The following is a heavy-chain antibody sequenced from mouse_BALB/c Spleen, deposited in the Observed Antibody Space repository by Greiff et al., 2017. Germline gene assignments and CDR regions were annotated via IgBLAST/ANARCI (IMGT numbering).Heavy chain of an antibody. CDR2: INPSNGRT. J-gene: IGHJ3*01. V-gene: IGHV1S81*02. CDR1: GYTFTSYW. Sequence: VQLQQPGAELVKPGASVKLSCKASGYTFTSYWMHWVKQRPGQGLEWIGEINPSNGRTNYNEKFKSKATLTVDKSSSTAYMQLSSLTSEDSAVYYCARGGYGSSYGYWGQGTLVTVSA. CDR3: ARGGYGSSYGY. D-gene: IGHD1-1*01.